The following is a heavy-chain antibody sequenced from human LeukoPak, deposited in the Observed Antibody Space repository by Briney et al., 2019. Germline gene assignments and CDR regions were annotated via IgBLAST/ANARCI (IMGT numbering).Heavy chain of an antibody. Sequence: GGSLRLSCAGSGFIVSSNYISWVRQAPGKGLEWVSVIYSGGSTYYANSVKGRFTISRDSSKNTVYLQMNSLRAEDTAVYYCARDLRVAGDRDYWGRGTLVTVSS. CDR1: GFIVSSNY. J-gene: IGHJ4*02. CDR2: IYSGGST. D-gene: IGHD7-27*01. V-gene: IGHV3-53*01. CDR3: ARDLRVAGDRDY.